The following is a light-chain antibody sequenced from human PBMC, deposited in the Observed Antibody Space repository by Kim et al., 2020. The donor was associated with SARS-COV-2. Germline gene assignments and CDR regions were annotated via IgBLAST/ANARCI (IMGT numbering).Light chain of an antibody. CDR3: QQYNNWPPIT. Sequence: APGERPTLSCRARQSVSSNLAWYQQKPGQAPRLLIYGAYTRSTGIPARFSGSGSGPEFTLTISSLQSEDFAVYYCQQYNNWPPITFGGGTKVDIK. CDR1: QSVSSN. CDR2: GAY. J-gene: IGKJ4*01. V-gene: IGKV3-15*01.